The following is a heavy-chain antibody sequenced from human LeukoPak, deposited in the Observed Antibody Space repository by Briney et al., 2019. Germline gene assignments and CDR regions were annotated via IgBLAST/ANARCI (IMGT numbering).Heavy chain of an antibody. CDR3: ARESYCSGGSCYRQFYNAFDI. J-gene: IGHJ3*02. CDR1: GFTVSSNY. CDR2: IYSGGST. Sequence: PGGSLRLSCAASGFTVSSNYMSWVRQAPGKGLGWVSVIYSGGSTYYADSAKGRFTISRDNSKNTLYLQMNSLRAEDTAVYYCARESYCSGGSCYRQFYNAFDIWGQGTMVTVSS. D-gene: IGHD2-15*01. V-gene: IGHV3-66*01.